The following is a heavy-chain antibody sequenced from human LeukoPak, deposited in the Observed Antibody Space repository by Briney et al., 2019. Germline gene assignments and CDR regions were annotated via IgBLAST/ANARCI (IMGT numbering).Heavy chain of an antibody. V-gene: IGHV3-30*02. Sequence: QPGGSLRLSCAASGFTFSTNGMHWVRQSPGKGLEWVAFMRGIGTAKYYADSVKGRFTISRDNSMNTLYLQMNSLRAEDTAVYYCARDQLGYYDSSGYYVFWGQGTLVTVSS. CDR2: MRGIGTAK. CDR3: ARDQLGYYDSSGYYVF. D-gene: IGHD3-22*01. CDR1: GFTFSTNG. J-gene: IGHJ4*02.